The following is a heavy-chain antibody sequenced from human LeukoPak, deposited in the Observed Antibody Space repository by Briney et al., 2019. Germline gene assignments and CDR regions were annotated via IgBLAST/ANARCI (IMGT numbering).Heavy chain of an antibody. J-gene: IGHJ4*02. D-gene: IGHD3-3*01. V-gene: IGHV3-48*01. Sequence: GGSLRLSCAASGFTFSNAWMSWVRQAPGKGLEWVSYISSSGGSIFYADSVKGRFTISRNNADNSLYLQMNSLRADDTAVYYCARSKERITIFGVGKNFDYWGQGTLVTVSS. CDR1: GFTFSNAW. CDR3: ARSKERITIFGVGKNFDY. CDR2: ISSSGGSI.